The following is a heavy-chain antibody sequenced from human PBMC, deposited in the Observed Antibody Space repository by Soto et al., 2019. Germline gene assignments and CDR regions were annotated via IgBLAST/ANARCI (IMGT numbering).Heavy chain of an antibody. Sequence: PSETLSLTCAVSGASISTNNWWSWVRQPPGKGLEWIGEVYHSGSTNCNPSLKSRVTISIDKSKNQFSLRLTSMTAADTAVYYCAVPGAGASDYSSPGTLVTVSS. D-gene: IGHD6-13*01. J-gene: IGHJ4*02. CDR1: GASISTNNW. CDR3: AVPGAGASDY. CDR2: VYHSGST. V-gene: IGHV4-4*02.